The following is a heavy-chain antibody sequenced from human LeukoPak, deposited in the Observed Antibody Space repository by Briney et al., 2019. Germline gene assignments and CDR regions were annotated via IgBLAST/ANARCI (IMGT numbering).Heavy chain of an antibody. Sequence: GGSLRLSCAASGFTFSSDWMHWVRQDPGKGLVWVSHINNDGSTTNYADSVKGRFTISRDNSKNTLYLQMNSLRAEDTAVYYCAKDGADIVVVPAAMVYYYMDVWGKGTTVTISS. V-gene: IGHV3-74*01. CDR3: AKDGADIVVVPAAMVYYYMDV. D-gene: IGHD2-2*01. J-gene: IGHJ6*03. CDR2: INNDGSTT. CDR1: GFTFSSDW.